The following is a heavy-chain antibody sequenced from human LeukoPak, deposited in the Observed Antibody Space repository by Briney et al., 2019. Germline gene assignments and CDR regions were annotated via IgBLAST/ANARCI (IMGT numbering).Heavy chain of an antibody. Sequence: GGSLRLPCAASGFTFSSYGMHWVRQAPGKGLEWVTFIRFDGNHKYYADSVKGRFTISRDNSKNTLYLQMNSLRAEDTAVYYCAKDHVGATDYWGQGTLVTVSS. D-gene: IGHD1-26*01. J-gene: IGHJ4*02. CDR2: IRFDGNHK. CDR1: GFTFSSYG. CDR3: AKDHVGATDY. V-gene: IGHV3-30*02.